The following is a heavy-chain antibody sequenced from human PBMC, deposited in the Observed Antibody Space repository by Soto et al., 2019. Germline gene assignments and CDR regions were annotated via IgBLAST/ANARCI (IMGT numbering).Heavy chain of an antibody. CDR3: ARVTGGHDSGGNYRDV. Sequence: QVQLVQSGPEVKKPGSSVKVSCKTSGGTLSSYSISWVRQAPGQGLEWVGRIITFVGKANVTQQFEGRVTITADRSTDTTYMELRRLTSDDTAVYDCARVTGGHDSGGNYRDVWGTGTTVTVSS. CDR1: GGTLSSYS. D-gene: IGHD5-12*01. V-gene: IGHV1-69*08. J-gene: IGHJ6*03. CDR2: IITFVGKA.